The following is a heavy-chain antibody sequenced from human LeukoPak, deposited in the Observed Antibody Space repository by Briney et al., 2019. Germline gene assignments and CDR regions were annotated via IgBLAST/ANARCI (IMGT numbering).Heavy chain of an antibody. J-gene: IGHJ5*02. CDR1: AFTFTSYE. CDR2: IDKDGWPT. D-gene: IGHD2-2*03. CDR3: ARDLIGWSLDT. Sequence: QPGGSLRLSCAASAFTFTSYEMTSVRQAPGNGLEWISYIDKDGWPTYYEEFVRGGFTITRDTAKSSLSLKMDSLTVEDTAVYYCARDLIGWSLDTWGQGTLVTVSS. V-gene: IGHV3-48*03.